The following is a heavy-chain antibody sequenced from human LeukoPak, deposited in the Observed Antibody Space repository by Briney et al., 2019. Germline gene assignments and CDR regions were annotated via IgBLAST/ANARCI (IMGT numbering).Heavy chain of an antibody. J-gene: IGHJ4*02. CDR1: GFTFSDSY. V-gene: IGHV3-11*06. CDR2: ISSSTGYT. D-gene: IGHD5-12*01. CDR3: ARDRVATDLFDY. Sequence: GGSLRLSCAASGFTFSDSYMGWIRQAPGKGLEWLSYISSSTGYTTYAESVKGRFTISRDNAKNSLYLQMNSLRDEDTALYYCARDRVATDLFDYWGQGTLVTVSS.